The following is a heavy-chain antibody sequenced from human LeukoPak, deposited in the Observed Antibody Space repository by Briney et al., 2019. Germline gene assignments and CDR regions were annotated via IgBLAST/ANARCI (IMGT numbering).Heavy chain of an antibody. J-gene: IGHJ4*02. CDR2: TRYDGSNK. CDR1: GFTFSSYG. CDR3: AKDTLTSPYSSSSGFDY. D-gene: IGHD6-6*01. Sequence: GGSLRLSCAASGFTFSSYGMHWVRQAPGKGLEWVAFTRYDGSNKYYADSVKGRFTISRDNSKNTLYLQINSLRAEDTAVYYCAKDTLTSPYSSSSGFDYWGQGTLVTVSS. V-gene: IGHV3-30*02.